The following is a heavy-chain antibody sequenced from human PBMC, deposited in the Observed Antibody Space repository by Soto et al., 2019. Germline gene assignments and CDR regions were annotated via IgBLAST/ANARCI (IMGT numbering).Heavy chain of an antibody. V-gene: IGHV2-70*11. CDR1: GFSLSTSGMC. J-gene: IGHJ6*02. CDR2: IDWDDDK. CDR3: ARASGYSSSWYSFGDYGMDV. Sequence: SGPTLVNPTQTLTLTCTFSGFSLSTSGMCVSWIRQPPGKALEWLARIDWDDDKYYSTSLKTRLTISKDTSKNQEVLTMTNMDPVDTATYYCARASGYSSSWYSFGDYGMDVWGQGTTVTLSS. D-gene: IGHD6-13*01.